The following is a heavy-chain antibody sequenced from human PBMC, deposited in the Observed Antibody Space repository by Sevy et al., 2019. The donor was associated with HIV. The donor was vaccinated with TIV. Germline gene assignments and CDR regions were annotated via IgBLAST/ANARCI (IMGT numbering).Heavy chain of an antibody. CDR2: TYYRSKWYN. D-gene: IGHD6-19*01. CDR1: GDSVSSNTAA. J-gene: IGHJ4*02. Sequence: QSKTLSLTCAISGDSVSSNTAAWNWIRQSPSRGLEWLGSTYYRSKWYNEYADSVKSRITFNADTSKNHFSLQLSSVNPEDTALYYCARAGFAVDGPFDDWGQGTQVTVSS. CDR3: ARAGFAVDGPFDD. V-gene: IGHV6-1*01.